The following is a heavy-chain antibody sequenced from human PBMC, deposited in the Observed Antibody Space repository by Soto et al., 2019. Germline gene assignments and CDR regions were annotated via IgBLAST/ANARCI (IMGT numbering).Heavy chain of an antibody. J-gene: IGHJ3*02. CDR3: ARTRITIFGVITKTEEDALDI. CDR2: ISYDGSNK. V-gene: IGHV3-30-3*01. CDR1: GFTFSSYA. D-gene: IGHD3-3*01. Sequence: GGSLRLSCAASGFTFSSYAMHWVRQAPGKGLEWVAVISYDGSNKYYADSVKGRFTISRDNSKNTLYLQMNSLRAEDTAVYYCARTRITIFGVITKTEEDALDIWGQGTMVTVSS.